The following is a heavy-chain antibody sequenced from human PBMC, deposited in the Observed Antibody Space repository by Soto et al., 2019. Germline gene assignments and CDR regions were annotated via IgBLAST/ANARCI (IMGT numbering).Heavy chain of an antibody. V-gene: IGHV1-69*12. CDR3: ASRITIFGVVPTEYYYYYGMDV. J-gene: IGHJ6*02. D-gene: IGHD3-3*01. CDR2: IIPIFGTA. Sequence: QVQLVQSGAEVKKPGSSVKVSCKASGGTFGSYAISWVRQAPGQGLEWMGGIIPIFGTANYAQKFQGRVTITADESTSTAYMELSSLRSADTAVYYCASRITIFGVVPTEYYYYYGMDVWGQGTTVTVSS. CDR1: GGTFGSYA.